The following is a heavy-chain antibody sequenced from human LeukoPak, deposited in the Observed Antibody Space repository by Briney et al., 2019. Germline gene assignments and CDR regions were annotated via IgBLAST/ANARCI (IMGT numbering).Heavy chain of an antibody. V-gene: IGHV4-34*01. CDR1: GGSFSGYY. CDR3: ARLRRAVAGRRGYFDY. Sequence: PSETLSLTCAVYGGSFSGYYWSWIRQPPRKGLEWIGEINHSGSTNYNPSLKSRVTISVDTSKNQFSLKLSSVTAADTAVYYCARLRRAVAGRRGYFDYWGQGILVTVSS. J-gene: IGHJ4*02. CDR2: INHSGST. D-gene: IGHD6-19*01.